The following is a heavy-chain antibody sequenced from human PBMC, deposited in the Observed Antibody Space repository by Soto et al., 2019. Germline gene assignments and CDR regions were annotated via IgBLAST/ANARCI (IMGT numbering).Heavy chain of an antibody. CDR3: TTDSYMTNIIVRFDY. V-gene: IGHV3-15*01. CDR2: IKSKSDNGTA. Sequence: GGSLRLSCAASGFTFRNAWRSWVRQFPGKGLEWVGRIKSKSDNGTADHAAPVTGRFTISRDDSKNMLYLQMNSLKTEDTAIYYCTTDSYMTNIIVRFDYWGHGTLVTVSS. J-gene: IGHJ4*01. D-gene: IGHD4-17*01. CDR1: GFTFRNAW.